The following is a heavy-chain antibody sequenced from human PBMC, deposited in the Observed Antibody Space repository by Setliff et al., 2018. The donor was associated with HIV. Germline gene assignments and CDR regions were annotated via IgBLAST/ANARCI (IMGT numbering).Heavy chain of an antibody. CDR3: ARDNGRYFDRGWFDP. J-gene: IGHJ5*02. Sequence: GGSLRLSCAASGFTFSNYSMNWVRQTPGRGLEWVSSISASATYIYYADSVKGRFTISRDNAENSLYLQMNSLRAEDTAVYYCARDNGRYFDRGWFDPWGQGTLVTVSS. D-gene: IGHD3-9*01. CDR1: GFTFSNYS. CDR2: ISASATYI. V-gene: IGHV3-21*01.